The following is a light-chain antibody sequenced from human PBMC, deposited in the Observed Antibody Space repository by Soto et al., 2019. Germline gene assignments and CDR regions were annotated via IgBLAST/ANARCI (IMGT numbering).Light chain of an antibody. J-gene: IGLJ1*01. CDR3: SSYTSGSSHYV. CDR2: GVT. Sequence: QSALTQPASVSGSPGQSITISCTGTSSDVGACYSVSWYQHHPGKAPKLIIYGVTNRPSGVSNRFSGSKSGNTASLTISGLQAEDEADYHCSSYTSGSSHYVFGTGNKLTVL. CDR1: SSDVGACYS. V-gene: IGLV2-14*01.